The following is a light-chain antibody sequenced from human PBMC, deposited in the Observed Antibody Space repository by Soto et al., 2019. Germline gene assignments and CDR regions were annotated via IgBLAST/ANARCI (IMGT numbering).Light chain of an antibody. J-gene: IGKJ1*01. CDR1: QSVSGN. Sequence: VMTQSPATLSVSPGERATLSCRASQSVSGNLAWYQQKPGQAPRLLIYGVSTRATGVPARFSGSGSGAEFTLTINSLQSEDFSVYFCHQYDYWPGTFGHVTRVEVK. CDR2: GVS. V-gene: IGKV3-15*01. CDR3: HQYDYWPGT.